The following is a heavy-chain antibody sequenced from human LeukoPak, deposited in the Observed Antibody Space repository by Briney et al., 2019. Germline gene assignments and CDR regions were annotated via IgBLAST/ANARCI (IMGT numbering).Heavy chain of an antibody. Sequence: PGGSLRLSCAASGFTFSTYAMSWVRQAPGKGLEWVAFIRYDGSNKYYADSVKGRFTISRDNSKNTLYLQMNSLRAEDTAVYYCAKSYCGGDCRDYWGQGTLVTVSS. CDR2: IRYDGSNK. CDR3: AKSYCGGDCRDY. V-gene: IGHV3-30*02. J-gene: IGHJ4*02. D-gene: IGHD2-21*02. CDR1: GFTFSTYA.